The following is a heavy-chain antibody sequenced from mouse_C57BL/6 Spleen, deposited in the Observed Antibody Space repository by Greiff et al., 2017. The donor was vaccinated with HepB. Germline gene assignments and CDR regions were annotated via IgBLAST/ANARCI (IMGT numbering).Heavy chain of an antibody. Sequence: LQQSGPELVKPGASVKISCKASGYAFSSSWMNWVKQRPGKGLEWIGRIYPGDGDTNYNGKFKGKATLTADKSSSTAYMQLSSLTSEDSAVYFCARHWEYYFDYWGQGTTLTVSS. J-gene: IGHJ2*01. CDR3: ARHWEYYFDY. D-gene: IGHD4-1*01. CDR2: IYPGDGDT. CDR1: GYAFSSSW. V-gene: IGHV1-82*01.